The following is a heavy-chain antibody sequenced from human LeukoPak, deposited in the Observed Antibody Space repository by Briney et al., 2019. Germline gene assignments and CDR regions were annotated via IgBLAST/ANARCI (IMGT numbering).Heavy chain of an antibody. V-gene: IGHV4-34*01. CDR1: GGSFNDYY. CDR2: INHGGST. D-gene: IGHD2-15*01. J-gene: IGHJ5*02. CDR3: ARDASGYCGGGSCYSGRWFDP. Sequence: KPSETLSLTCAVYGGSFNDYYWSWIRQPPGKGLEWIGEINHGGSTNYNPSLKSRVTISVDPSKKQFSLRLTSVTAADTAVYYCARDASGYCGGGSCYSGRWFDPWGQGTLVSVSS.